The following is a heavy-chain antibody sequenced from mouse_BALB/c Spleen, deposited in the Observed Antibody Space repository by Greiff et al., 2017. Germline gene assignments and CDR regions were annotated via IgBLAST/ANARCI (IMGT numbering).Heavy chain of an antibody. J-gene: IGHJ3*01. CDR2: IWAGGST. CDR3: ARDRYDEGAFAY. D-gene: IGHD2-14*01. Sequence: VQLVESGPGLVAPSQSLSITCTVSGFSLTSYGVHWVRQPPGKGLEWLGVIWAGGSTNYNSALMSRLSISKDNSKSQVFLKMNSLQTDDTAMYYCARDRYDEGAFAYWGQGTLVTVSA. CDR1: GFSLTSYG. V-gene: IGHV2-9*02.